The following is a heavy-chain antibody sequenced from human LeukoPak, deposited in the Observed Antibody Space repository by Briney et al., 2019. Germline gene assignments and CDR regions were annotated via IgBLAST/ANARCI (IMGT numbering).Heavy chain of an antibody. CDR1: GFTFSSYG. CDR2: IWYDGSDK. D-gene: IGHD2-2*01. Sequence: GGSLRLSCAASGFTFSSYGMHWVRQAPGKGLEWVAVIWYDGSDKYYADSVKGRFTISRDNSKNTLYLQMNSLRAEDTAVYYCAKDLWLNQLLPIPNWFDPWGQGTLVTVSS. V-gene: IGHV3-33*06. J-gene: IGHJ5*02. CDR3: AKDLWLNQLLPIPNWFDP.